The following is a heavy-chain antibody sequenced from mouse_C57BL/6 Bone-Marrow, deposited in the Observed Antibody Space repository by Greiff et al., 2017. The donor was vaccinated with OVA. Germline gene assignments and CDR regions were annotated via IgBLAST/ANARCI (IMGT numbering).Heavy chain of an antibody. V-gene: IGHV1-85*01. CDR2: IYPRDGST. CDR3: AVDSSGYFDY. J-gene: IGHJ2*01. CDR1: GYTFTRYD. D-gene: IGHD3-2*02. Sequence: QVQLQQSGPELVKPGASVKLSCKASGYTFTRYDLNWVKQRPGQGLEWIGWIYPRDGSTKYNEKFKGKATLTVDTSSSTAYMELHSLTSEDSAVYFCAVDSSGYFDYWGQGTTLTVSS.